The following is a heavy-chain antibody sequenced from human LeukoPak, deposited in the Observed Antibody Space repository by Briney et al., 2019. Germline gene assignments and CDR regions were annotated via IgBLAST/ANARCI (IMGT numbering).Heavy chain of an antibody. CDR1: GGSFSGYY. J-gene: IGHJ2*01. CDR3: ARGLGYCTGGSCYRYWYFDL. D-gene: IGHD2-15*01. Sequence: SETLSLTCAVYGGSFSGYYWSWIRQPPGKGLEWIGKINHSGSTNYNPSLKSRVTISVDTSKNQFSLKLSSVTAADTAVYYCARGLGYCTGGSCYRYWYFDLWGRGTLVTVSS. V-gene: IGHV4-34*01. CDR2: INHSGST.